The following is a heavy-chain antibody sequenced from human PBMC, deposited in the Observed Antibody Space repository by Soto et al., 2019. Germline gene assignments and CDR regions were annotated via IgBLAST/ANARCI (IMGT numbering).Heavy chain of an antibody. J-gene: IGHJ6*02. V-gene: IGHV4-31*03. CDR2: IYYSGST. CDR1: GGSISSGGYY. CDR3: ARRSGTYHFYYGMDV. Sequence: PSETLSLTCTVSGGSISSGGYYWSWIRQHPGKGLEWLGYIYYSGSTYYNPSLKSRVTISVDTSKNQFSLKLSSVTAADTAAYHCARRSGTYHFYYGMDVWGQGTTVTVSS. D-gene: IGHD3-10*01.